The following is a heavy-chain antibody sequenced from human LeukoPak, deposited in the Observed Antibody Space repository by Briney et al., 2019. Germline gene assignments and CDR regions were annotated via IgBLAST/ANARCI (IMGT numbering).Heavy chain of an antibody. J-gene: IGHJ3*02. V-gene: IGHV3-11*01. Sequence: AGGSLRLSCAASGFTFSDYYMSWIRQAPGKGLEWVSYISSSGSTIYYADSVKGRFTISRDNAKNSLYLQMNSLRAEDTAVYYCARYYYDSSGYRADAFDIWGQGTMVTVSS. CDR1: GFTFSDYY. D-gene: IGHD3-22*01. CDR3: ARYYYDSSGYRADAFDI. CDR2: ISSSGSTI.